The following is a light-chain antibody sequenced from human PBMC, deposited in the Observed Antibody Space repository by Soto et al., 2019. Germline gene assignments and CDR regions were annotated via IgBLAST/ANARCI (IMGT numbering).Light chain of an antibody. V-gene: IGKV3-15*01. Sequence: EIVMTQSPATLSVSPGERATLSCRASQSVSSNLAWYQQKPGQAPRLLIYGASTRATGIPARFSGSGSGTEFTLTISSLQSEDFAVDYCQQYSNWPLTFGGGTKVDIK. CDR2: GAS. CDR3: QQYSNWPLT. J-gene: IGKJ4*01. CDR1: QSVSSN.